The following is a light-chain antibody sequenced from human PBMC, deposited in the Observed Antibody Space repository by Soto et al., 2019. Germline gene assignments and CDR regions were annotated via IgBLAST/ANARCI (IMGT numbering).Light chain of an antibody. Sequence: DIQMTQSPSSLSASVGNRVTITCRASQSISSYLNWYQQKPGKAPKLLIYAASSLQSGVTSRFRGSGSGTDFTLTISSLQPEDFATYYCQQTYSTPITFGQGTRLESK. J-gene: IGKJ5*01. CDR2: AAS. CDR3: QQTYSTPIT. V-gene: IGKV1-39*01. CDR1: QSISSY.